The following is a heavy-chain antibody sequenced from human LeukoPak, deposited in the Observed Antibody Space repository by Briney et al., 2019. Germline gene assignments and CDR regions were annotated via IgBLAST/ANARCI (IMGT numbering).Heavy chain of an antibody. CDR2: IYTSGST. CDR1: GGSISSYY. Sequence: PSETLSLTCTVSGGSISSYYWSWIRQPAGKGLEWIGRIYTSGSTNYNPSLKSRVTMSVDTSKNQFSLKLSSVTAADTAVYYCAREPLINQGFYLTGLTDAFDIWGQGTMVTVSS. CDR3: AREPLINQGFYLTGLTDAFDI. V-gene: IGHV4-4*07. J-gene: IGHJ3*02. D-gene: IGHD3-16*01.